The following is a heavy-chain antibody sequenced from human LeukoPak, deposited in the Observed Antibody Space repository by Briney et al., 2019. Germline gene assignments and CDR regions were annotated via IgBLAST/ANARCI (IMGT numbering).Heavy chain of an antibody. D-gene: IGHD3-22*01. Sequence: SETLSLTCTVSGGSISSYYWSWIRQPPGKGLEWIGYIYYSGSTNYNPSLKSRVTISVDTSKNQFSLKLSSVTAADTAVYYCARDTLPEDSSGYYSWFWFDPWGQGTLVTVSS. V-gene: IGHV4-59*01. CDR3: ARDTLPEDSSGYYSWFWFDP. J-gene: IGHJ5*02. CDR2: IYYSGST. CDR1: GGSISSYY.